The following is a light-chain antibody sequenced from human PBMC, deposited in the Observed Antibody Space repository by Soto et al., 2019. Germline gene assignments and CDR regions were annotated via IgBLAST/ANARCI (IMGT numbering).Light chain of an antibody. CDR2: DVS. J-gene: IGLJ1*01. V-gene: IGLV2-14*01. CDR1: SGDVGGYNY. CDR3: SSYTSSSTPYV. Sequence: QSALTQPASVSGAPGQSITISCTGTSGDVGGYNYVSWYQQHPGKAPKLMIYDVSNRPSGVSNRFSGSKSGNTASLTISGLQAEDEADYYCSSYTSSSTPYVFGTGTKATVL.